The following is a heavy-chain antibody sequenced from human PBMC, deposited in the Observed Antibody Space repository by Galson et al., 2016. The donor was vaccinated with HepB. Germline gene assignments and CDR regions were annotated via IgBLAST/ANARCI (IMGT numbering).Heavy chain of an antibody. CDR2: ISSSGTTI. CDR3: AREPVRLDDLLTGPPKNPDY. J-gene: IGHJ4*02. D-gene: IGHD3-9*01. Sequence: SLRLSCAASGFTFSRYEMNWVRQAPGKGLEWVSYISSSGTTIYYADSVKGRFTISRDNAKNSLYLQMNSLGAEDTAVYYCAREPVRLDDLLTGPPKNPDYWGQGTLVTVPS. V-gene: IGHV3-48*03. CDR1: GFTFSRYE.